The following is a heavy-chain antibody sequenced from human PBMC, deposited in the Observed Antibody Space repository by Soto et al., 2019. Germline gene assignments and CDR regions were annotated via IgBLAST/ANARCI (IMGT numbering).Heavy chain of an antibody. D-gene: IGHD2-2*02. V-gene: IGHV5-51*01. CDR3: ARQGRCSSTSCYTGANFYYYGMDV. CDR1: GYIFTSYW. CDR2: IYPGDSDT. J-gene: IGHJ6*02. Sequence: AESLKISSNGSGYIFTSYWIGWVSQMAGKGLEWMGTIYPGDSDTRYSPSFQGQVTISADKSISTSYLQWSSLQASDSSIYYCARQGRCSSTSCYTGANFYYYGMDVWGQGTTVTVSS.